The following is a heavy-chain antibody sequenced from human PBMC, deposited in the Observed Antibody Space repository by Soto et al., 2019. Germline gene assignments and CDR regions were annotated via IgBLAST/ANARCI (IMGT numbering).Heavy chain of an antibody. CDR3: AKDAGISTAGPGYLHH. D-gene: IGHD6-13*01. CDR2: ISYNGNNK. Sequence: QVHLVESGGGVVQPGRSLRLSCAASGFTFNSYGMHWVRQAPGKGLEWVAVISYNGNNKYYEDSVRGRFTISRDNSKNSRYLPMNSVRSEDTAVYYCAKDAGISTAGPGYLHHWGQGTLVIVSS. J-gene: IGHJ1*01. CDR1: GFTFNSYG. V-gene: IGHV3-30*18.